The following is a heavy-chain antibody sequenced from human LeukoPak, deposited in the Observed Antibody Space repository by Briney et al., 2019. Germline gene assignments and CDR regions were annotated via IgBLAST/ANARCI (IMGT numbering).Heavy chain of an antibody. D-gene: IGHD3-3*01. CDR2: MNPNSGNT. CDR3: ARLYDFWSGPKGAFDI. CDR1: GYTFTSYD. J-gene: IGHJ3*02. V-gene: IGHV1-8*01. Sequence: ASVKVSCKASGYTFTSYDINWVRQATGQGLEWMGWMNPNSGNTGYAQKFQGRVTITADKSTSTAYMELRSLRSDDTAVYYCARLYDFWSGPKGAFDIWGQGTMVTVSS.